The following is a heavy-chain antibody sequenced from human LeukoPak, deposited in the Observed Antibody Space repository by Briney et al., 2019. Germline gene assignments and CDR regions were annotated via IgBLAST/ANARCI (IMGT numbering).Heavy chain of an antibody. V-gene: IGHV3-9*01. CDR3: VKDRRNPYRPEGPFDP. CDR1: GFNFDDYT. Sequence: GGSLRLSCAPSGFNFDDYTMHWVRHAPGKGLEWVSGINWNRASTLCADSVKGRFTISRDNVMNSLYLQMNSLRPEHTALYYCVKDRRNPYRPEGPFDPWGQGTLVTVSS. CDR2: INWNRAST. J-gene: IGHJ5*02. D-gene: IGHD1-14*01.